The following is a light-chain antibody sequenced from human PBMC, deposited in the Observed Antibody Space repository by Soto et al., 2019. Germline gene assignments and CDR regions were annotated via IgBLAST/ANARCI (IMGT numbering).Light chain of an antibody. V-gene: IGKV1-5*03. Sequence: DIQMTQSPSTLSASVGDRVTITCRASQSISTWLAWYQEKPGKAHKVLIYKASSLQSGVPSRFSGSGSGTEFTLTISGLQPDDSAIYYCQQYSSYLWTFGQGPKVDIK. CDR3: QQYSSYLWT. CDR2: KAS. J-gene: IGKJ1*01. CDR1: QSISTW.